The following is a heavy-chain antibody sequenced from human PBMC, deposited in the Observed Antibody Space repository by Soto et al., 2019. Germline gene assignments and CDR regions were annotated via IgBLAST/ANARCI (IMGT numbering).Heavy chain of an antibody. Sequence: EAQLLESGGGLVQPGESLRLSCATSGFTFASYAMTWVRQAPGKGLDWVSSITTGGSNTHYADFVRGRFTISRDNSKNTVYLEMKNLSAEDTAVYYCGKVMTDYSKAVGDDWGQGTLVTVSS. D-gene: IGHD4-4*01. CDR2: ITTGGSNT. CDR1: GFTFASYA. CDR3: GKVMTDYSKAVGDD. V-gene: IGHV3-23*01. J-gene: IGHJ4*02.